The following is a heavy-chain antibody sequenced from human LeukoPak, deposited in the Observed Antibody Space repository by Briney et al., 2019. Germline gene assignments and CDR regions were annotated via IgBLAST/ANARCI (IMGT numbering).Heavy chain of an antibody. CDR3: ARDVRVVPAAHPHPDYYYYYMDV. Sequence: SVKVSCKTFGDTFSYHSISWVRQAPGQGLQWLGGIIPHVGSPRYTERLQDRITITADESTTTAYLELSSLRSDDTAVYYCARDVRVVPAAHPHPDYYYYYMDVWGKGTTVTVSS. CDR2: IIPHVGSP. V-gene: IGHV1-69*13. CDR1: GDTFSYHS. D-gene: IGHD2-2*01. J-gene: IGHJ6*03.